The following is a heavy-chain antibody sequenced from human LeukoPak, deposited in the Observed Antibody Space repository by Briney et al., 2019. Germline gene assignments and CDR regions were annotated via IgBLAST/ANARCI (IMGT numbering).Heavy chain of an antibody. V-gene: IGHV4-4*07. D-gene: IGHD4-11*01. Sequence: SETLSLTCTVSGGSISSYYWTWIRQPAGKGLEWIGRFYTSGSANYNPSLKSRVTMSVDTSKNQFSLKLSSVTAADTAVYYCAKTTVTPTYYYYYMDVWGSGTTVTVSS. CDR1: GGSISSYY. J-gene: IGHJ6*03. CDR3: AKTTVTPTYYYYYMDV. CDR2: FYTSGSA.